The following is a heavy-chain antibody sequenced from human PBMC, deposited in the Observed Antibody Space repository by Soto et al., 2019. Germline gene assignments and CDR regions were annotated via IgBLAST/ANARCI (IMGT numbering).Heavy chain of an antibody. J-gene: IGHJ4*02. Sequence: QVQLVESGGGVVQPGRSLRLSCAASGFTFSSYAMHWVLQAPGKGLEWVAVISYDGSNKYYADSVKGRFTISRDNSKNTLYLQMNSLRADDTAVYYCARDKPNNPGFDYWGQGTLVTVSS. CDR2: ISYDGSNK. D-gene: IGHD1-20*01. CDR3: ARDKPNNPGFDY. CDR1: GFTFSSYA. V-gene: IGHV3-30-3*01.